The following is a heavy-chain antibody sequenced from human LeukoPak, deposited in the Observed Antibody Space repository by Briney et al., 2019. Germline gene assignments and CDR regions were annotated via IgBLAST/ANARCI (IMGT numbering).Heavy chain of an antibody. V-gene: IGHV3-21*01. Sequence: GGSLRLSCVASGFTFSSYSMNWVRQAPGKGLEWVSILGSSSGYINYADSVRGRVTISRDNAKNSLYLQVNSLGAEDTAVYYCAREYCSGGTCYWGAFDIWGQGTMVTVSS. CDR1: GFTFSSYS. D-gene: IGHD2-15*01. CDR2: LGSSSGYI. J-gene: IGHJ3*02. CDR3: AREYCSGGTCYWGAFDI.